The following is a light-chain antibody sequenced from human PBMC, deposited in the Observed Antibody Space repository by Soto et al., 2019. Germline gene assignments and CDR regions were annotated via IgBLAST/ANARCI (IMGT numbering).Light chain of an antibody. J-gene: IGLJ1*01. CDR1: SSDVGGYNY. CDR3: SSYTSSSTPDL. Sequence: QSALTQPASVSGSPGQSITISCTGTSSDVGGYNYVSWYQQHPGKAPKLMIYEVSNRPSGVSNRFSGSKSGNTASLTISGLQAEDEADYYCSSYTSSSTPDLFGTGTKVTVL. V-gene: IGLV2-14*01. CDR2: EVS.